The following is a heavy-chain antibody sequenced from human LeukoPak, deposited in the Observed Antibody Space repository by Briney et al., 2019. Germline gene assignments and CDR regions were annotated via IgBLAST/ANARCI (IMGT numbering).Heavy chain of an antibody. CDR2: ISSNGGSI. D-gene: IGHD4-17*01. CDR1: GFTFSSYA. V-gene: IGHV3-64*01. CDR3: ARGAMTTVIAHLGY. J-gene: IGHJ4*02. Sequence: GGSLRLSCAASGFTFSSYAMHWVRQAPGKGPEYVSAISSNGGSIYYANSVKGRFTISRDNSKNTLYLQMGSLRAEDMAVYYCARGAMTTVIAHLGYWGQGTLVTVSS.